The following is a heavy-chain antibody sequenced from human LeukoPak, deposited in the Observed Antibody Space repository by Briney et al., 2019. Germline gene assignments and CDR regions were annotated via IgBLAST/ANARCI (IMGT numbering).Heavy chain of an antibody. Sequence: PGGSLRLSCAASGFTFNTYDMHWFRQAPAKGLEGVAFISFIGRIKYYADSVKGRFSISRDNSKNTLNLQMNSLGAEDTALYYCATEYYDFSTGKYWGGYDYWGQGTLVIVSS. CDR2: ISFIGRIK. D-gene: IGHD3-3*01. CDR3: ATEYYDFSTGKYWGGYDY. V-gene: IGHV3-30*04. J-gene: IGHJ4*02. CDR1: GFTFNTYD.